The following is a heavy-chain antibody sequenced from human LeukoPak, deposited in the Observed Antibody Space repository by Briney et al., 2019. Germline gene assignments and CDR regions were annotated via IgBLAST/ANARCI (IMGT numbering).Heavy chain of an antibody. CDR1: GGSISSSSYY. CDR3: AREYDILTGESRSFDY. V-gene: IGHV4-39*07. Sequence: SETLSLTCTVSGGSISSSSYYCGWIRQPPGKGLEWIGSIYYSGSTYYNPSLKSRVTISVDTSKNQFSLKLSSVTAADTAVYYCAREYDILTGESRSFDYWGQGTLVTVSS. J-gene: IGHJ4*02. D-gene: IGHD3-9*01. CDR2: IYYSGST.